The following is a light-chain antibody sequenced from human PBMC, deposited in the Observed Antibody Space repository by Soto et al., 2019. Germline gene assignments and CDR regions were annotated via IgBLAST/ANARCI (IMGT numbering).Light chain of an antibody. Sequence: QSVLTQPRSVPGSPGQSVTISCTGTSSDIGAYNYVSWYQQHPGKAPKLMIYTVTNRPSGVPDRFSGSKSDNTASLTISGLQADDEADYYCCSYAGSSSYVFGPGTKVTVL. J-gene: IGLJ1*01. CDR2: TVT. CDR3: CSYAGSSSYV. CDR1: SSDIGAYNY. V-gene: IGLV2-11*01.